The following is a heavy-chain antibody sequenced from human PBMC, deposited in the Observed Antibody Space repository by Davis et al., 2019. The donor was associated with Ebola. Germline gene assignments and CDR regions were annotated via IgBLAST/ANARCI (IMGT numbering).Heavy chain of an antibody. CDR2: ISAYNGNT. CDR3: ARGHSSSWYNWFDP. CDR1: GYTFTSYG. V-gene: IGHV1-18*01. Sequence: AASVKVSCKASGYTFTSYGISWVRQAPGQGLEWMGWISAYNGNTNYAQKLQGRVTMTTDTSTSTAYMELRSLRSDDTAVYYCARGHSSSWYNWFDPWGQGTLVTVSS. J-gene: IGHJ5*02. D-gene: IGHD6-13*01.